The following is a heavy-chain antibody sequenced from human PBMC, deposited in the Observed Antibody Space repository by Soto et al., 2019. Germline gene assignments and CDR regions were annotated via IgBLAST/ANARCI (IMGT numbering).Heavy chain of an antibody. V-gene: IGHV3-23*01. Sequence: EVQLLESGGGLVQPGGSLRLSCAASGITISNYPMSWVRQAPGKGLDWVSGISGSGDRTYYGDSAKGRFTISKDISKNSLSLQLGSLGVEDTAAYFCVKDDGGYPSTAPHWGQGTLVTVSS. CDR1: GITISNYP. J-gene: IGHJ4*02. D-gene: IGHD3-22*01. CDR2: ISGSGDRT. CDR3: VKDDGGYPSTAPH.